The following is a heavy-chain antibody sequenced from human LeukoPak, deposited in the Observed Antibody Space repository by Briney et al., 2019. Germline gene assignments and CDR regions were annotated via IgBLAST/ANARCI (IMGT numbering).Heavy chain of an antibody. CDR1: GYTFTGYY. V-gene: IGHV1-2*02. J-gene: IGHJ5*02. D-gene: IGHD2-2*01. Sequence: ASVKVSCKASGYTFTGYYMHWVRQAPGQGLEWMGWINPNSGGTNYAQKFQGRVTMTRDTSISTAYMELSRLRSDDTAVYYCARGVVVPAATGDWFDPWGQGTLGTVSS. CDR2: INPNSGGT. CDR3: ARGVVVPAATGDWFDP.